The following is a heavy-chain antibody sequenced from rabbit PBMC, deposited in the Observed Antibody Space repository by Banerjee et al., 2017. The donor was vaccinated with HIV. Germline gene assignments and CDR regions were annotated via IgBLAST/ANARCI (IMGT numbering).Heavy chain of an antibody. CDR3: ARDTATSFSSYGMDL. J-gene: IGHJ6*01. Sequence: QSLEESGGDLVKPGASLTLTCKASGFDFSSSDYMCWVRQAPGKGLEWISCIVGSSSGFTYSATWAKGRFTCSKTSSTTVTLQMTSLTVADTATYFCARDTATSFSSYGMDLRGPGTLVTVS. CDR2: IVGSSSGFT. D-gene: IGHD7-1*01. V-gene: IGHV1S40*01. CDR1: GFDFSSSDY.